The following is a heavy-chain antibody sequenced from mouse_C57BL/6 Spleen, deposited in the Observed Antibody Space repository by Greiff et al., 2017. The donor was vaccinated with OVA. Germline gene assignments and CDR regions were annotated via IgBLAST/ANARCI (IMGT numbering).Heavy chain of an antibody. CDR1: GYTFTGYW. CDR2: ILPGSGST. J-gene: IGHJ4*01. V-gene: IGHV1-9*01. Sequence: VQLQQSGAELMKPGASVKLSCTATGYTFTGYWIEWVKQRPGHGLEWIGEILPGSGSTNYTEKFKGKATFTADTSSNTAYMQLSSLTTEDSAIYDCARRGLLPHHYAMDYWGQGTSVTVSS. D-gene: IGHD2-3*01. CDR3: ARRGLLPHHYAMDY.